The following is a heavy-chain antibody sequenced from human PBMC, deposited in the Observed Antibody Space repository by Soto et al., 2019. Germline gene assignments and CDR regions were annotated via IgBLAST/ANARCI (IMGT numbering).Heavy chain of an antibody. CDR1: GFSFSSYA. CDR3: AKDYPTWGYCSDDSCSRLFDY. V-gene: IGHV3-23*01. CDR2: LSGGGGST. D-gene: IGHD2-15*01. Sequence: EVQLLESGGGLVQPGGSLRLSCAASGFSFSSYAMTWVRQAPGKGLEWFSTFTGSLSGGGGSTHYADSVKGRFTISRDNSKSTLYLEMNNLRAEDTAVYYCAKDYPTWGYCSDDSCSRLFDYWGQGTLVTVSS. J-gene: IGHJ4*02.